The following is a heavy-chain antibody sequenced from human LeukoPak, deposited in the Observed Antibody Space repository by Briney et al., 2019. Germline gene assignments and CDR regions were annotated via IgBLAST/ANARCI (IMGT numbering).Heavy chain of an antibody. D-gene: IGHD2-2*01. CDR2: INHSGST. Sequence: SVTLSLTCAVHGGSLSGFYWSWIRQSPGKGLEWIGEINHSGSTNYNPSLKSRITISVDTSNNQVSLELTSVTAADTAVYYCARASSFDETTRYDPSWFGPWGQGNLVTASS. J-gene: IGHJ5*02. CDR3: ARASSFDETTRYDPSWFGP. V-gene: IGHV4-34*01. CDR1: GGSLSGFY.